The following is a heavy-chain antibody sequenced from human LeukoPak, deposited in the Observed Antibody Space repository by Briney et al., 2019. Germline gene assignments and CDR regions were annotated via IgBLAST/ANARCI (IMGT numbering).Heavy chain of an antibody. V-gene: IGHV3-7*01. CDR2: IKQDGQEK. Sequence: TRGCLRLSCAASGFTLSRYWMSWVRQAPGKGLGWVANIKQDGQEKYYVDSVKGRFTISRDNAKNSLYLQMNSLRDEDTAVYYCARDFIRLSFDYWGQGILGTVSS. CDR3: ARDFIRLSFDY. D-gene: IGHD3-16*01. CDR1: GFTLSRYW. J-gene: IGHJ4*02.